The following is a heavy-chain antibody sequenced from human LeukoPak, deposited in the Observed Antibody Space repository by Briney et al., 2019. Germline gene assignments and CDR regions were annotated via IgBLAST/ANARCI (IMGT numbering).Heavy chain of an antibody. J-gene: IGHJ4*02. Sequence: PSETLSLTCTVSGGSISSSSYYWGWIRQPPGKGLEWIGSIYYSGSTFDNPSLKSRVTISVDTSKNQFSLKLSSVTAADTAVYYCARAKLRYFDWPFLDYWGQGTLVTVSS. CDR2: IYYSGST. V-gene: IGHV4-39*07. CDR3: ARAKLRYFDWPFLDY. CDR1: GGSISSSSYY. D-gene: IGHD3-9*01.